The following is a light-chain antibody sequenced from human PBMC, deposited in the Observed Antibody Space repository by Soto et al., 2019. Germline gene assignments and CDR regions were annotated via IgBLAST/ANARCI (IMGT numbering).Light chain of an antibody. Sequence: EIVLTQSPGTLSLSPGEGPTLSCWASQSVSSNLDCYQQPPGQAHRLIIYGASTRATGIQARFSGSGSGTEFTFTISSLQPDDFATYYCQQYNSYWFGHGTTVDI. CDR3: QQYNSYW. CDR1: QSVSSN. V-gene: IGKV3D-15*01. CDR2: GAS. J-gene: IGKJ1*01.